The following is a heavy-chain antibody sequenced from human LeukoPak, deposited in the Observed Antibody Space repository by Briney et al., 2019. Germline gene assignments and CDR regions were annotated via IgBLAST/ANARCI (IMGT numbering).Heavy chain of an antibody. CDR3: ARVDTAMVTIDY. V-gene: IGHV4-59*01. J-gene: IGHJ4*02. D-gene: IGHD5-18*01. Sequence: PSETLSLTCTVSGGSISSYYWSWIRQPPGKGLEWIGYIYYSGSTNYNPSLESRVTISVDTSKNQFSLKLSSVTAADTAVYYCARVDTAMVTIDYRGQGTLVTVSS. CDR2: IYYSGST. CDR1: GGSISSYY.